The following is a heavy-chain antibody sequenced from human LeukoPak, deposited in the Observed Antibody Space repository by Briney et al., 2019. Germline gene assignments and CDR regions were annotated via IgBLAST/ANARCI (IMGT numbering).Heavy chain of an antibody. CDR1: GYTFTGYY. V-gene: IGHV1-2*04. Sequence: ASVKVSCRASGYTFTGYYMHWVRQAPGQGLEWMGWINPNSGGTNYAQKFQGWVTMTRDTSISTAYMELSRLRSDDTAVYYCARDDHEGAFDYWGQGTLVTVSS. D-gene: IGHD1-26*01. CDR2: INPNSGGT. J-gene: IGHJ4*02. CDR3: ARDDHEGAFDY.